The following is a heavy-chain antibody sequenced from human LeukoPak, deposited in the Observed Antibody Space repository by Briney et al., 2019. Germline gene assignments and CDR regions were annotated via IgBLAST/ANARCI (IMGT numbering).Heavy chain of an antibody. V-gene: IGHV1-2*02. CDR3: ARLGYSYGYFPDY. J-gene: IGHJ4*02. D-gene: IGHD5-18*01. CDR1: GYTFTGYY. CDR2: INPNSGGT. Sequence: ASVKVSCKASGYTFTGYYMHWVRQAPGQGLEWMGWINPNSGGTNYAQKFQGRVTMTRDTSISTAYMELRSLRSDDTAVYYCARLGYSYGYFPDYWGQGTLVTVSS.